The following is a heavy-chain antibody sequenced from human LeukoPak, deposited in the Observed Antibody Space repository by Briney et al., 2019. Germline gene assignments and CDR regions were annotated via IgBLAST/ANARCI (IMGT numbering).Heavy chain of an antibody. CDR3: AHGSMYQLDY. CDR1: GYMFNKYG. CDR2: ISDSGGRT. J-gene: IGHJ3*01. D-gene: IGHD2-2*01. V-gene: IGHV3-23*01. Sequence: GGTLRLSCAASGYMFNKYGINWVRQAPGKGLEWVSGISDSGGRTYYADSVKGRFTISRDNSKNTLYLQMNSLRAEDTAVYYCAHGSMYQLDYWGQGTMVTVSS.